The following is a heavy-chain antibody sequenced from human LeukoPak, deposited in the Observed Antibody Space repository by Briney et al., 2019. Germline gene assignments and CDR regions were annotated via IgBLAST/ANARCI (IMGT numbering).Heavy chain of an antibody. Sequence: SQTLPLTCAISGDSVSSKSASWNSIRQSPSRGLEWLGRTYSRSKWFNDYAVSVKSRITINPDTSKNQFSLHLTSVTPDDTAVYYCARGTGSLDYWGQGTLVTVSS. D-gene: IGHD1-26*01. V-gene: IGHV6-1*01. CDR1: GDSVSSKSAS. CDR3: ARGTGSLDY. J-gene: IGHJ4*02. CDR2: TYSRSKWFN.